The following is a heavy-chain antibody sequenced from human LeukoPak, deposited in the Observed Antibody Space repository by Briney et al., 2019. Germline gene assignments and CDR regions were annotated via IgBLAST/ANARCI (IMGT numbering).Heavy chain of an antibody. CDR3: ARGDGYNHEIDY. CDR2: FYYSGST. CDR1: GGSIRSYY. D-gene: IGHD5-24*01. V-gene: IGHV4-59*08. Sequence: SEILSLTCTVSGGSIRSYYWSWIRQPPGKGLEWIGYFYYSGSTNYNPSLKSRVTISVDTSKNQFSLKLSSVTAADTAVYYCARGDGYNHEIDYWGQGTLVTVSS. J-gene: IGHJ4*02.